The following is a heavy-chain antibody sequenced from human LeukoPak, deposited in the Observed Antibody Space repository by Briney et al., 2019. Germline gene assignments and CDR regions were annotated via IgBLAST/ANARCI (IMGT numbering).Heavy chain of an antibody. CDR1: GGSISSANHY. CDR2: VYYTGST. V-gene: IGHV4-39*01. J-gene: IGHJ4*02. CDR3: ARGLGGSYCSSTSCPNLDY. D-gene: IGHD2-2*01. Sequence: PSETLSLTCTVSGGSISSANHYWGWIRQPPGTGLEWIGSVYYTGSTYYKSSLKSRVTISVDTSKNQFSLKLSSVTAADTAVYYCARGLGGSYCSSTSCPNLDYWGQGTLVTVSS.